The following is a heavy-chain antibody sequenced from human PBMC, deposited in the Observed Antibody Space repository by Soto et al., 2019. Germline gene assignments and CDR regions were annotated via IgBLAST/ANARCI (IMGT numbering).Heavy chain of an antibody. CDR2: ISRSGSTI. V-gene: IGHV3-11*01. CDR1: GFTFSDYY. J-gene: IGHJ3*02. D-gene: IGHD4-4*01. Sequence: QVQLVESGGGLVKPGGSLRLSCAASGFTFSDYYRSWIRQAPGKGLEWVSYISRSGSTIYYADSVKGRFTISRDNAKNSLYLQMNSLRAEDTAVYYCARLSLEMATVYAFDIWGQGTMVTVSS. CDR3: ARLSLEMATVYAFDI.